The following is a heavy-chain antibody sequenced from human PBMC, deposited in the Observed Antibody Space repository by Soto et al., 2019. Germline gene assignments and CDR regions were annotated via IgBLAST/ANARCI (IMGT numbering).Heavy chain of an antibody. CDR3: AREKILVNWGSGFDY. CDR2: INAGNGNT. J-gene: IGHJ4*02. Sequence: ASVKVSCKASGYTFTSYAMHWVRQAPGQRLEWMGWINAGNGNTKYSQKFQGRVTITRDTSASTAYMELSSLRSEDTAVYYCAREKILVNWGSGFDYWGQGTLVTVSS. D-gene: IGHD7-27*01. CDR1: GYTFTSYA. V-gene: IGHV1-3*01.